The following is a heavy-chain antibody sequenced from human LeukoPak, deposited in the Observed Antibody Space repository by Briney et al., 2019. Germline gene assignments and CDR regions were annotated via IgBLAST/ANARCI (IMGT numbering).Heavy chain of an antibody. J-gene: IGHJ5*02. CDR3: ARARTYNHHPNWIDL. V-gene: IGHV4-38-2*02. D-gene: IGHD5-24*01. Sequence: PSETLSLTCTVSGGSISSYYWGWVRQPPGKGLEWIGSLSHSEDTYFNPSLKGRVTISLDTSKSHFSLNLSTVTAADTAVYFCARARTYNHHPNWIDLWGQGVRVTVSS. CDR2: LSHSEDT. CDR1: GGSISSYY.